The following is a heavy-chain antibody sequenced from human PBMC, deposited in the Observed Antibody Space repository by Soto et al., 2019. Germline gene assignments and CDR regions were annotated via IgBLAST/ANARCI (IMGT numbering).Heavy chain of an antibody. V-gene: IGHV3-23*01. CDR2: ISIRDT. CDR1: GFTFSKCA. J-gene: IGHJ6*02. Sequence: PGGSLRLSCAASGFTFSKCAMSWVRQAPGKGLEWISGISIRDTFYSDSVKGRFTISRDNAKNSLYLQMNSLRDEDTAVYYCARVIMDVWGQGTTVTVSS. CDR3: ARVIMDV.